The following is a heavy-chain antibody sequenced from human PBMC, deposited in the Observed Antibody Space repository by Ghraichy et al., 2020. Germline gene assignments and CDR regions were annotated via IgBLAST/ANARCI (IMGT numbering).Heavy chain of an antibody. D-gene: IGHD2-15*01. CDR1: GYTFTGYY. J-gene: IGHJ6*02. Sequence: ASVKVSCKASGYTFTGYYMHWVRQAPGQGLEWMGRINPNSGGTNYAQKFQGRVTMTRDTSISTAYMELSRLGSDDTAVYYCARLLLRDYYYGMDVWGQGTTVTVSS. CDR2: INPNSGGT. CDR3: ARLLLRDYYYGMDV. V-gene: IGHV1-2*06.